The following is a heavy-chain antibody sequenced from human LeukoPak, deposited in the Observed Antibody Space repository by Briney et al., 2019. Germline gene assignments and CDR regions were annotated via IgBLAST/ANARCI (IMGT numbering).Heavy chain of an antibody. V-gene: IGHV1-18*01. CDR3: VRGVGVSRFNYFDP. CDR2: ISGYNSNT. Sequence: ASVKVSCKASGYTFSKYGITWVRQAPGQGLEWMEWISGYNSNTNYAQKLQGRVTMTKDTSTSTAYMELRSLRSDDTAVYYCVRGVGVSRFNYFDPWGQGTLVTVSS. D-gene: IGHD1-26*01. J-gene: IGHJ5*02. CDR1: GYTFSKYG.